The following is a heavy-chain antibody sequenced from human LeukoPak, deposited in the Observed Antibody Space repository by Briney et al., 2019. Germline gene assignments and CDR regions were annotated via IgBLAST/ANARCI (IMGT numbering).Heavy chain of an antibody. CDR2: ISGDGGST. V-gene: IGHV3-43*02. CDR1: GFTFDDYA. D-gene: IGHD6-19*01. CDR3: AKDGGGSGWYFFDY. Sequence: GGSLRLSCAASGFTFDDYAMHWVRQAPGKGLEWVSLISGDGGSTYHADSVEGRFTISRDNSRKSLYLQMNSLRSEDTALYYCAKDGGGSGWYFFDYWGQGTLVTVSS. J-gene: IGHJ4*02.